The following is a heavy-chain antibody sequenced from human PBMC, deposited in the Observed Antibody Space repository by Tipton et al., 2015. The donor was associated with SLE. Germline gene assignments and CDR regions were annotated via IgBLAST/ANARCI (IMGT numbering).Heavy chain of an antibody. CDR3: AREGQPPRSYYGMDV. D-gene: IGHD6-13*01. Sequence: SLRLSCAASGFTVSSNYMSWVRQAPGKGLEWVSVIYSGGSTYYADSVKGRFTISRDNSKNTLYLQMNSLRAEDTAVYYCAREGQPPRSYYGMDVWGQGTTVTVSS. J-gene: IGHJ6*02. CDR2: IYSGGST. CDR1: GFTVSSNY. V-gene: IGHV3-53*05.